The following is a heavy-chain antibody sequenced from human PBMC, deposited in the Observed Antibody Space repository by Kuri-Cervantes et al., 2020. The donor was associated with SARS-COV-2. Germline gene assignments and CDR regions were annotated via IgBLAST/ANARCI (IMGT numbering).Heavy chain of an antibody. CDR3: ARGMVRGLIQSYYYGMDV. Sequence: ASVKVSCKASGYTFSGGYYMYWVRQAPGQGLEWMGWINPNSGGTNYAQKFQGWVTMTRDTSISTVYMELSRLRSDDTAVYYCARGMVRGLIQSYYYGMDVWGQGTTVTVSS. V-gene: IGHV1-2*04. J-gene: IGHJ6*02. CDR1: GYTFSGGYY. D-gene: IGHD3-10*01. CDR2: INPNSGGT.